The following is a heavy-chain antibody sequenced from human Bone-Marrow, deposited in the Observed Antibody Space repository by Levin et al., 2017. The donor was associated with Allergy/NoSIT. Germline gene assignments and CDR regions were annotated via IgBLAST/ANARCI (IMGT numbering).Heavy chain of an antibody. CDR1: GGSISSYY. CDR3: ARDRVIVGTTNYYYGMDG. V-gene: IGHV4-59*01. Sequence: SETLSLTCTVSGGSISSYYWSWIRQPPGKGLEWIGYIYHTGDTKYSPSLKSRVTRSVDTSKNQFSLKLSSVTAADTAVYYCARDRVIVGTTNYYYGMDGWGQGTTVTVSS. J-gene: IGHJ6*02. D-gene: IGHD1-26*01. CDR2: IYHTGDT.